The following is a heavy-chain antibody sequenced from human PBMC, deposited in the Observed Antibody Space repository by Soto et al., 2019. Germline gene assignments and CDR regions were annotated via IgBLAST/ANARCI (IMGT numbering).Heavy chain of an antibody. CDR2: IYWDDDK. Sequence: SGPTLVNPTQTLTLTCTFSGFSLSTSGVGVGWIRQPPGKALEWLALIYWDDDKRYSPSLKSRLTITKDTSKNQVVLTMTNMDPVDTATYYCAHRRTLRYFDWSENDAFDIWGQGTMVTVSS. D-gene: IGHD3-9*01. J-gene: IGHJ3*02. V-gene: IGHV2-5*02. CDR1: GFSLSTSGVG. CDR3: AHRRTLRYFDWSENDAFDI.